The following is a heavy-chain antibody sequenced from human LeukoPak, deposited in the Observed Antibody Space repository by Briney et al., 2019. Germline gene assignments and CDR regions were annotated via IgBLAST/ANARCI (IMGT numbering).Heavy chain of an antibody. D-gene: IGHD6-13*01. V-gene: IGHV1-46*01. CDR1: GYTFTSYY. CDR3: ARDRGSSSWSNGGYFDY. CDR2: INPSGGST. J-gene: IGHJ4*02. Sequence: ASVKVSCKASGYTFTSYYMHWVRQAPGQGLEWMGIINPSGGSTSYAQKFQGRVTMTRDTSTSTVYMELSSLRSEGTAVYYCARDRGSSSWSNGGYFDYWGQGTLVTVSS.